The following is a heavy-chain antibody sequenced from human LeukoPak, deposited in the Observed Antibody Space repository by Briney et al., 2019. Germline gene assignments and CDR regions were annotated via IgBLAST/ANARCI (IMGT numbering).Heavy chain of an antibody. D-gene: IGHD1-26*01. J-gene: IGHJ6*02. CDR1: GFTFDDYT. CDR2: ISWDGGST. CDR3: AKGGVYYYYGMDV. Sequence: GGSLRLSCAASGFTFDDYTMHWVRQAPGKGLEWVSLISWDGGSTYYADSVKGRFTISRDNSKSSLYLQMNSLRTEDTALYYCAKGGVYYYYGMDVWGQGTTVTVSS. V-gene: IGHV3-43*01.